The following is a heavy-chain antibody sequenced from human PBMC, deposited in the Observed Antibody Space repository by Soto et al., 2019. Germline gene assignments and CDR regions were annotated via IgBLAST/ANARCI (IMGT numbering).Heavy chain of an antibody. CDR1: GGSISSCGYY. CDR3: ARDSPSCGYSGYDTNQPPPHPLDV. V-gene: IGHV4-31*03. J-gene: IGHJ6*02. CDR2: IYYSGST. Sequence: SETLSLTCTVSGGSISSCGYYWSWIRQHPGTGLEGIGYIYYSGSTYYNPSLKSRVTISVDTAKNQFSLKLSSVTAADTAVYYCARDSPSCGYSGYDTNQPPPHPLDVWGQGTTVTVSS. D-gene: IGHD5-12*01.